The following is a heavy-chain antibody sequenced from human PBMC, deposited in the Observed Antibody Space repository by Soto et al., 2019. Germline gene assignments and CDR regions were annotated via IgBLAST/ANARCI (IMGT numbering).Heavy chain of an antibody. CDR1: GFIFRNYW. CDR2: IKQDGGQK. D-gene: IGHD6-6*01. V-gene: IGHV3-7*03. Sequence: GGSLRLSCAASGFIFRNYWMSWVRQAPGKGLEWVANIKQDGGQKYYVDSVKGRFTISRDNARNSVYLQINSLRAEDTAMYYCARIGYSSSSLDYWGLGTLVTVSS. J-gene: IGHJ4*02. CDR3: ARIGYSSSSLDY.